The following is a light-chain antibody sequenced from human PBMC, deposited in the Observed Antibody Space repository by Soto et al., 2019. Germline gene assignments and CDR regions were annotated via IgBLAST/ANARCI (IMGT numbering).Light chain of an antibody. CDR1: ESVISS. V-gene: IGKV3-15*01. CDR2: GAS. CDR3: QKNNSWPWP. Sequence: LMTQSPDSLSVSPGERATLSCRASESVISSLAWYQHKPGQGPRLLIYGASTRATGIPARFSGSGSETESTLPTNRPQSEDFAVYFCQKNNSWPWPFAKGTKVE. J-gene: IGKJ1*01.